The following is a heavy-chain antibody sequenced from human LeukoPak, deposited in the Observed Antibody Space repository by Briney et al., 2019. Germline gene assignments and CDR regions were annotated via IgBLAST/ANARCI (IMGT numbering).Heavy chain of an antibody. CDR3: ARARSRYFDY. CDR1: GFTFRSYD. Sequence: GGSLRLSCAASGFTFRSYDMHWVRQVTGKGLEWVSVIATGGGTYYPDSVKGRFTISRENAKNSLYLQMNSLRAGDTAVYYCARARSRYFDYWGQGTLVTVSS. V-gene: IGHV3-13*04. J-gene: IGHJ4*02. D-gene: IGHD1-14*01. CDR2: IATGGGT.